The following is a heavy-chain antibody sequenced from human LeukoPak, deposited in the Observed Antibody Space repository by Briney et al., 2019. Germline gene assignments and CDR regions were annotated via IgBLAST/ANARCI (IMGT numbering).Heavy chain of an antibody. CDR2: IWYDGSNK. CDR3: ARGSDSSGYYFEWFDP. D-gene: IGHD3-22*01. CDR1: GFTFSSYG. V-gene: IGHV3-33*08. Sequence: PGRSLRLSCAASGFTFSSYGMHWVRQAPGKGLEWVAVIWYDGSNKYYADSVKGRFTISRDNSKNTLYLQMNSLRAEDTAVYYCARGSDSSGYYFEWFDPWGQGTLVTVSS. J-gene: IGHJ5*02.